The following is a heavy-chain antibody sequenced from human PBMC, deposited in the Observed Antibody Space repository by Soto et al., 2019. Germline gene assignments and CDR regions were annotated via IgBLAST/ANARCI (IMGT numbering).Heavy chain of an antibody. CDR3: ARDLPAVAAAGTNDYYGMDV. D-gene: IGHD6-13*01. Sequence: SETLSLTCTVSGGSISSYYWSWIRQHAGKGLEWIGRIYTSGSTNYNPSLKSRVTMSVDTSKNQFSLKLSSVTAADTAVYYCARDLPAVAAAGTNDYYGMDVCGQGTTVTVS. J-gene: IGHJ6*02. V-gene: IGHV4-4*07. CDR1: GGSISSYY. CDR2: IYTSGST.